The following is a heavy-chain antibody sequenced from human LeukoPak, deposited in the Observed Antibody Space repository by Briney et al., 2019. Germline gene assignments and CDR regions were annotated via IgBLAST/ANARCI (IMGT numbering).Heavy chain of an antibody. J-gene: IGHJ3*02. CDR2: ISWNSGSI. Sequence: GGSLRLSCEASGFTFSNYAMSWVRQAPGKGLEWVSGISWNSGSIGYADSVKGRYTISRDNAKNSLYLQMNSLRAEDTALYYCAKAITIFGVVIFSGAFDIWGQGTMVTVSS. CDR3: AKAITIFGVVIFSGAFDI. V-gene: IGHV3-9*01. D-gene: IGHD3-3*01. CDR1: GFTFSNYA.